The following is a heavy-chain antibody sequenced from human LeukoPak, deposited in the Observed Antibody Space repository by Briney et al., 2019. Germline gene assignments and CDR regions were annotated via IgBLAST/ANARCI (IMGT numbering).Heavy chain of an antibody. CDR2: INHRGST. D-gene: IGHD6-13*01. CDR3: ARGIAAAGTVDY. J-gene: IGHJ4*02. V-gene: IGHV4-34*01. Sequence: SHTQALTHAVYGRFFSGYYWIWIPHPPGKGLGGIGEINHRGSTNYNPSLKSRVTISVDPSKDQFSLKLSSVTAADPAVYYCARGIAAAGTVDYWGQGTLVSVSS. CDR1: GRFFSGYY.